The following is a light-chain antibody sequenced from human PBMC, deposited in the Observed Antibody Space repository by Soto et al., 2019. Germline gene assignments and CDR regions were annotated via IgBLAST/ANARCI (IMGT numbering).Light chain of an antibody. V-gene: IGKV3-15*01. CDR2: GAS. J-gene: IGKJ2*01. Sequence: EIVMTQSPATLSVSPGERVTLSCRASQTVSSSLAWYQQKPGQAPRLLIYGASTRATGIPARFSGSGSATEFAFTISSLQSEDFAVYYCHQYDTWPYTFGQGTKLEIK. CDR3: HQYDTWPYT. CDR1: QTVSSS.